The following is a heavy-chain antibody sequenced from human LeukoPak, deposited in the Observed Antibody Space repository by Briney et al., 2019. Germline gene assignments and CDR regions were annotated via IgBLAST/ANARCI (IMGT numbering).Heavy chain of an antibody. D-gene: IGHD6-13*01. CDR2: ISGSGGST. CDR3: ADIAAAGTSLGLGY. Sequence: GGSLRLSCAASGFTFSSYAMSWVRQAPGKGLEWVSAISGSGGSTYYADSVKGRFTISRDNSKNTLYLQMNSLRAEETAVYYCADIAAAGTSLGLGYWGQGTLVTVSS. CDR1: GFTFSSYA. V-gene: IGHV3-23*01. J-gene: IGHJ4*02.